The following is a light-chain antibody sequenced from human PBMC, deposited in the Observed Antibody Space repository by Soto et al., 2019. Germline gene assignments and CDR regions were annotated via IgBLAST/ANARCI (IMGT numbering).Light chain of an antibody. CDR1: QSVNTY. V-gene: IGKV3-11*01. CDR2: DAS. Sequence: EIVLTQSPATLSLSPGERATLSCRASQSVNTYLAWYQQRPGQAPRLLMYDASNRATGIPVRFSGRGSGTDFTLTIDSLEPEDFAVYYCQQRSDWPLTFGGGTKVEIK. CDR3: QQRSDWPLT. J-gene: IGKJ4*01.